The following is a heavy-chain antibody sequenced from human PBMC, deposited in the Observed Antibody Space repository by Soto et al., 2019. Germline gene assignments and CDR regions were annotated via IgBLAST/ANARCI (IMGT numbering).Heavy chain of an antibody. V-gene: IGHV4-31*03. J-gene: IGHJ4*02. CDR3: ARGLSVTLFDI. Sequence: QVQLQESGPGLVKPSQTLCITYTVSGDSISTGGYYWTWIRQHPGKGLEWIGYIYYSGSTYYNPSLKSRVTISVDTSKNQFSLKLSSVSAAVTAVYYCARGLSVTLFDIWGQGTLVTVSS. CDR1: GDSISTGGYY. CDR2: IYYSGST. D-gene: IGHD4-17*01.